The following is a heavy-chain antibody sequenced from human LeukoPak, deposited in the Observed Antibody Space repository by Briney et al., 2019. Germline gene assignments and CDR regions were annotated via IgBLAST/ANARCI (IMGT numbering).Heavy chain of an antibody. CDR2: IYYSGST. J-gene: IGHJ5*02. CDR3: ARLRTAMGVFDP. Sequence: PSETLSLTCTVSGGSISSYYWSWIRQPPGKGLEWIGYIYYSGSTNYNPSLKSRVTISVDTSKNQFSLKLSSVTAADTAMYYCARLRTAMGVFDPWGQGTLVTVSS. V-gene: IGHV4-59*01. D-gene: IGHD5-18*01. CDR1: GGSISSYY.